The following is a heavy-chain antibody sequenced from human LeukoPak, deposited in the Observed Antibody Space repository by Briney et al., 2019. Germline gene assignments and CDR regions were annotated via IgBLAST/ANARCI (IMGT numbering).Heavy chain of an antibody. CDR2: IYYSGST. CDR1: GGSISSYY. Sequence: SETLSLTCTVSGGSISSYYWSWIRQPPGKGLEWIGYIYYSGSTNYRPSLKSRVTISVDTSKNQFSLKLSSVTAADTAVYYCARGGYYGSGNDFRFDPWGQGTLVTVSS. J-gene: IGHJ5*02. CDR3: ARGGYYGSGNDFRFDP. V-gene: IGHV4-59*01. D-gene: IGHD3-10*01.